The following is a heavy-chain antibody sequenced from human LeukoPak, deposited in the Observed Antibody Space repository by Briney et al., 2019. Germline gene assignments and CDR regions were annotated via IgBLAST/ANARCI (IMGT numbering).Heavy chain of an antibody. CDR3: ARGHWFDP. V-gene: IGHV3-7*03. J-gene: IGHJ5*02. CDR1: GFTFSTYW. CDR2: IKPDGSEK. Sequence: GRSLRLSCVASGFTFSTYWMSWVRQAPGKGLEWVAYIKPDGSEKSYVDSVKGRFTISRDNAKNSLYLQMNSLRAEDTAVYSCARGHWFDPWGQGTLVTVSS.